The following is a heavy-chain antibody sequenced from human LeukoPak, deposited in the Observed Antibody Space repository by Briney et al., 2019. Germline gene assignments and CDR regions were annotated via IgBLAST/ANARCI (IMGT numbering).Heavy chain of an antibody. Sequence: SETLSLTCTVSGGSISSGGYGWSWIRQHRGKGLEWIGYIYYSGSTYYNPSLKSRVTISVDTSKNQFSLKLSSVTAADTAVYYCARSSSGCYYWGQGTLVTVSS. D-gene: IGHD6-19*01. CDR2: IYYSGST. CDR3: ARSSSGCYY. V-gene: IGHV4-31*03. J-gene: IGHJ4*02. CDR1: GGSISSGGYG.